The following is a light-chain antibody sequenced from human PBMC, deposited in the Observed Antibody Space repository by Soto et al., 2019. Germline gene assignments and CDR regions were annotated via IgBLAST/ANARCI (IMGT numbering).Light chain of an antibody. CDR2: GIS. CDR3: QQAATFPLT. J-gene: IGKJ4*01. CDR1: QAFGNL. Sequence: DIQMTQSPSSVSASVGDRVIITCRARQAFGNLLAWYQQKRGKAPKLLIYGISTLQGGVPSRFSGSESGTDFTLTISSVQPEDSANYYCQQAATFPLTFGGGTEVEIK. V-gene: IGKV1-12*01.